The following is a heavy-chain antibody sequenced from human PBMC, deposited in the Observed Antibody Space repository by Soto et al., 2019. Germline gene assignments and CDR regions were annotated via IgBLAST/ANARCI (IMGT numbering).Heavy chain of an antibody. CDR1: GFTVSGKKY. D-gene: IGHD1-1*01. Sequence: GGSLRLSCAAFGFTVSGKKYVAWVRQAPGKGLEWVSALYDLDGTYYADSVKGRFTTSSDSSRTTVYLQMNSLRPDDTAVYSCATWHLQEHAYDIWGQGTMVTVSS. CDR3: ATWHLQEHAYDI. CDR2: LYDLDGT. V-gene: IGHV3-53*01. J-gene: IGHJ3*02.